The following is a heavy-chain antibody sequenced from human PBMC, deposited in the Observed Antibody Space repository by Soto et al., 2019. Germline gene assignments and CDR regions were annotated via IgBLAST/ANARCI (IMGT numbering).Heavy chain of an antibody. J-gene: IGHJ6*02. CDR3: ASRTVVPGDITYYYGMDV. Sequence: QVQLVQSGAEVKKPGSSVKVSCKASGDSLSNYAINWVRQAPGQGLEWKGGIMAIFGTANYAQQLQGRVTITADDSTSTVYMDLSSLGSEDTAVYYCASRTVVPGDITYYYGMDVWGQGTTVTVSS. CDR1: GDSLSNYA. CDR2: IMAIFGTA. D-gene: IGHD2-2*01. V-gene: IGHV1-69*01.